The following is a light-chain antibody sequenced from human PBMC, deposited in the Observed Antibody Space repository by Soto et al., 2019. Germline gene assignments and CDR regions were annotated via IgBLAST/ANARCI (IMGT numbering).Light chain of an antibody. CDR2: KAS. CDR3: QQYDSSPKT. Sequence: DIQMTQSPSTLSVSVGDRVTITCRASQTISSWLAWYQQKPGKDPKLLIYKASTLKSGVTSRFSGSGSGTDFTLTISRLEPEEFAVYYCQQYDSSPKTFGQGTKVDI. J-gene: IGKJ1*01. CDR1: QTISSW. V-gene: IGKV1-5*03.